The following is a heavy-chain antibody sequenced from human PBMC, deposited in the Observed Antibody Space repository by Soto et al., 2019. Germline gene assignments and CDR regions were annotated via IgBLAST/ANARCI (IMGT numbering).Heavy chain of an antibody. J-gene: IGHJ4*02. D-gene: IGHD3-22*01. CDR1: GGTFSRNT. V-gene: IGHV1-69*13. CDR2: IMPIFGSA. CDR3: ARQFDSDTTGYYYAY. Sequence: SVKVSCKASGGTFSRNTISWVRQAPGQGLEWMGGIMPIFGSANYAQKFQGRVTITADENTRTVYMELSRLRSEDTAVYYCARQFDSDTTGYYYAYWGQGTLVTVS.